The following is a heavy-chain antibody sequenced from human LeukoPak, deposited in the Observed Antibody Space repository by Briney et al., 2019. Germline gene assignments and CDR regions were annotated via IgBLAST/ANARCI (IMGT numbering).Heavy chain of an antibody. D-gene: IGHD2-15*01. CDR2: IYYSGTT. CDR3: ARRGRHSQFVY. CDR1: GGSISSSTYY. V-gene: IGHV4-39*01. Sequence: PSETLSLTCTVSGGSISSSTYYWGSVRQPPGKGLEWIGSIYYSGTTYYNPSLKSRVTISVDTSKNQFSLKLSSVTAADTAVYYCARRGRHSQFVYWGQGTLVTVSS. J-gene: IGHJ4*02.